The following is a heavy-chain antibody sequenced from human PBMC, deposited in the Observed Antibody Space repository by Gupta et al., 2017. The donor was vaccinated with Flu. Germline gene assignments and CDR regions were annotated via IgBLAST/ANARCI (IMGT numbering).Heavy chain of an antibody. Sequence: QVRLVQSGAEVKKPGASVKVSCKASAYTLGAFGINWVRQAPGQGLEWMGWIGAHSGDAHSAQRFQGRVTMTVDTSTNTAYMELRNLRADDTAIYFCARARSQDSDVTGYYFFPADYWGQGTQVTVSS. CDR2: IGAHSGDA. CDR3: ARARSQDSDVTGYYFFPADY. V-gene: IGHV1-18*01. J-gene: IGHJ4*02. CDR1: AYTLGAFG. D-gene: IGHD3-22*01.